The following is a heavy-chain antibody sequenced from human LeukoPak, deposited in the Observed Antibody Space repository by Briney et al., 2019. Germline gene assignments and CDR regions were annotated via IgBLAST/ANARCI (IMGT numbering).Heavy chain of an antibody. CDR2: IIPIFGTA. CDR3: ARDQGGYYDSSGYFDY. CDR1: GGTFSSYA. Sequence: GASVKVSCKASGGTFSSYAISWVRQAPGQGLEWMGGIIPIFGTANYAQKFQGRVTITTDESTSTAYMELSSLRSEDTAVYYCARDQGGYYDSSGYFDYWGQGTLATVSS. D-gene: IGHD3-22*01. J-gene: IGHJ4*02. V-gene: IGHV1-69*05.